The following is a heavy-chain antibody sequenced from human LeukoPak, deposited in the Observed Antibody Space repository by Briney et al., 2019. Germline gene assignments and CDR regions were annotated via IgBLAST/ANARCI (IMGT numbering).Heavy chain of an antibody. CDR2: ISSSSSYI. V-gene: IGHV3-21*01. D-gene: IGHD3-3*01. CDR3: ARDRSYDFWSGPFDY. Sequence: GGSLRLSCAASRFTFSSYSMNWVRQAPGTGLEWVSSISSSSSYIYYADSVKGRFTISRDNAKNSLYLQMNSLRAEDTAVYYCARDRSYDFWSGPFDYWGQGTLVTVSS. J-gene: IGHJ4*02. CDR1: RFTFSSYS.